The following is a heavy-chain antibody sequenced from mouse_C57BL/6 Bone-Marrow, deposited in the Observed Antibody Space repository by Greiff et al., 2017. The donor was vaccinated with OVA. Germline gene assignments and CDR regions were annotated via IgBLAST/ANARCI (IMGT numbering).Heavy chain of an antibody. CDR3: ARGGITTSLYAMDY. D-gene: IGHD1-1*01. CDR2: IYPGSGST. V-gene: IGHV1-55*01. J-gene: IGHJ4*01. Sequence: QVQLKQPGAELVKPGASVKMSCKASGYTFTSYWITWVKQRPGQGLEWIGDIYPGSGSTNYNEKFKSKATLTVDTSSSTAYMQLSSLTSEDSAVYYCARGGITTSLYAMDYWGQGTSVTVSS. CDR1: GYTFTSYW.